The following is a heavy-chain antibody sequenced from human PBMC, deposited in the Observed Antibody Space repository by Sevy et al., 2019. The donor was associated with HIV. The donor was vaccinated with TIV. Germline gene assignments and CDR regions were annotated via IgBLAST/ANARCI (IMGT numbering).Heavy chain of an antibody. Sequence: ASVKVSCKASGGTFSSYAISWVRQAPGQGLEWMGGIIPIFGTANYAQKFQGRVTITADESTSTAYMELSSLRSEDTDVYYCARDGLERREYYYDSSGYYYWGQGTLVTVSS. CDR1: GGTFSSYA. V-gene: IGHV1-69*13. CDR3: ARDGLERREYYYDSSGYYY. D-gene: IGHD3-22*01. CDR2: IIPIFGTA. J-gene: IGHJ4*02.